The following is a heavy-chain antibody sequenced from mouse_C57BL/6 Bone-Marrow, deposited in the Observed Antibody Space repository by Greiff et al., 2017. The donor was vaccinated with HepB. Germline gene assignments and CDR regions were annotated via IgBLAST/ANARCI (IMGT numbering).Heavy chain of an antibody. CDR3: VREGSSGGY. CDR2: IRSKSNNYAT. D-gene: IGHD1-1*01. V-gene: IGHV10-1*01. Sequence: EVKLVESGGGLVQPKGSLKLSCAASGFSFNTYAMNWVRQAPGKGLEWVARIRSKSNNYATYYADSVKDRFTISRDDSESMLYLQMNNLKTEDTAMYYCVREGSSGGYWGQGTTLTVSS. CDR1: GFSFNTYA. J-gene: IGHJ2*01.